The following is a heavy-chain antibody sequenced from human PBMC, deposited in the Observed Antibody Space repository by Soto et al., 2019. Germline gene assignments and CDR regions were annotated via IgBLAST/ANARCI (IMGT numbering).Heavy chain of an antibody. J-gene: IGHJ6*02. CDR3: AIDGKAVAGTWDYYYYGMDV. CDR1: GYTFTSYA. Sequence: GASVKVSCKASGYTFTSYAMHWVRQAPGQRLEWMGWINAGNGNTKYSQKFQGRVTITRDTSASTAYMELSSLRSEDTAVYYCAIDGKAVAGTWDYYYYGMDVWGQGTTVTVSS. V-gene: IGHV1-3*01. D-gene: IGHD6-19*01. CDR2: INAGNGNT.